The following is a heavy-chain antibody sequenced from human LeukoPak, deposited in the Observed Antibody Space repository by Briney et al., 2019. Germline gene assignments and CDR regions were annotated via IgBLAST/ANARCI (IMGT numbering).Heavy chain of an antibody. CDR2: IKHDGSGP. CDR3: ARAREITVTGTDYFDS. V-gene: IGHV3-7*01. Sequence: GGSLRLSCAVTGFRFSNYWMTWVRQAPGKGLEWVANIKHDGSGPSYLDSVKGRFTISRDNARNLLSLQMSGLRVEDTAVYCCARAREITVTGTDYFDSWGQGTLVTVSS. J-gene: IGHJ4*02. CDR1: GFRFSNYW. D-gene: IGHD6-19*01.